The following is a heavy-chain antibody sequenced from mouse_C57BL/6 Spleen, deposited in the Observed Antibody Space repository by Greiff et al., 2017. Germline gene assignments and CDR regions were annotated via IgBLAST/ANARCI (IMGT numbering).Heavy chain of an antibody. CDR2: ISNGGGSP. D-gene: IGHD4-1*01. V-gene: IGHV5-12*01. J-gene: IGHJ1*03. CDR3: ARLGGTGDFDV. Sequence: DVMLVESGGGLVQPGGSLKLSCAASGFTFSDYYMYWVRQTPEKRLEWVAYISNGGGSPYYPDTVKGRFTISRDNAKNTLFLQMSRLKSEDTAMYYCARLGGTGDFDVWGTGTTVTVSS. CDR1: GFTFSDYY.